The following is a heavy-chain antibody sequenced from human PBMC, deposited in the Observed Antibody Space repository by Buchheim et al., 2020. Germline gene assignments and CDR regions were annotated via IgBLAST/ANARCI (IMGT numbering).Heavy chain of an antibody. Sequence: EVQLLESGGGLVQPGGSLRLSCAASGFTFSSYAMSWVRQAPGKGLERVSGISASGGSTYYADSVKGRFTISKEKSKNTLYLQMNSLRAEDTAVYYCAKDSYYDSSGYPYYFDYWGQGTL. CDR1: GFTFSSYA. V-gene: IGHV3-23*01. CDR3: AKDSYYDSSGYPYYFDY. J-gene: IGHJ4*02. D-gene: IGHD3-22*01. CDR2: ISASGGST.